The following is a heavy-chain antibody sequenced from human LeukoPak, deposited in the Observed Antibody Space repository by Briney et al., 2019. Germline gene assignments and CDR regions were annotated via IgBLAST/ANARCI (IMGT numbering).Heavy chain of an antibody. CDR3: ARTIGYCSSTSCYTGIMFDY. Sequence: GSSVNVSCKASGYTFTSYGISWARQAPGQRLEWMGWVSAYKVNTNYAQKLQGRVTITTATSTSPASMQLRSLRSDDTAVYYWARTIGYCSSTSCYTGIMFDYWGQGTLVTVSS. D-gene: IGHD2-2*02. CDR1: GYTFTSYG. V-gene: IGHV1-18*01. J-gene: IGHJ4*02. CDR2: VSAYKVNT.